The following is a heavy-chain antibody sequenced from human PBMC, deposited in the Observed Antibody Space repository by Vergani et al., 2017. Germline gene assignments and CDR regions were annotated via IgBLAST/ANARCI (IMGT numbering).Heavy chain of an antibody. V-gene: IGHV3-9*01. CDR3: TARRTGRDPFDV. J-gene: IGHJ3*01. CDR2: INDNSAII. D-gene: IGHD1-14*01. Sequence: EVQLVESGGGLVQPGRSLGLSCAAPGFNFDNYAMHWVRQAPGKGLEWVSGINDNSAIIIYADSVRGRFTISRDNAKKSLYLQMNSLKTDDTALYYCTARRTGRDPFDVWGRGTLVTVSS. CDR1: GFNFDNYA.